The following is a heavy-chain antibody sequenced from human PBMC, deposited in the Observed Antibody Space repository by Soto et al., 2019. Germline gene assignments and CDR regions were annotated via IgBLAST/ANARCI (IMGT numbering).Heavy chain of an antibody. Sequence: PGGSLRLSCAASGFTFSSYGMHWVRQAPGKGLEWVSDIIDSGGSTYYADSVKGRFTISRDNSKSTLYLQMNSLRAEDTALYYYAKGRSYYYYYGVDVWGQGTTVTVSS. J-gene: IGHJ6*02. CDR3: AKGRSYYYYYGVDV. CDR1: GFTFSSYG. V-gene: IGHV3-23*01. CDR2: IIDSGGST.